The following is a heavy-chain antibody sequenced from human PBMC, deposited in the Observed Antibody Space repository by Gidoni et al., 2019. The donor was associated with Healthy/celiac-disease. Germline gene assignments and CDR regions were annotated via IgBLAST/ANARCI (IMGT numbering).Heavy chain of an antibody. CDR2: IYYSGST. D-gene: IGHD3-10*01. CDR1: VGSISSGGSY. CDR3: AREQVVRGVTTPHWDWFDP. Sequence: QVPLQESCPVLVKPSHTLSLTCTVSVGSISSGGSYWSWIRQHPGKGLEWIGYIYYSGSTYYNPSLKSRVTISVDTSKNQFSLKLSSVTAADTAVYYCAREQVVRGVTTPHWDWFDPWGQGTLVTVSS. V-gene: IGHV4-31*03. J-gene: IGHJ5*02.